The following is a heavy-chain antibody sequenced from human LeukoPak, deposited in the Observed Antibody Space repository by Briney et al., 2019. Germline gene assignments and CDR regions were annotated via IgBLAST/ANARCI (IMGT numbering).Heavy chain of an antibody. D-gene: IGHD1-1*01. J-gene: IGHJ4*02. Sequence: PSETLSLTCTTSGVSISRFYWSWVRQPPGKGLEWIGNIYSGVPTYFNPSLKSRVIISVDTSKNQFSLNLTSVTAADTAMYYCVQTTGWPGFDYWGQGILVIVSS. CDR1: GVSISRFY. CDR3: VQTTGWPGFDY. V-gene: IGHV4-4*09. CDR2: IYSGVPT.